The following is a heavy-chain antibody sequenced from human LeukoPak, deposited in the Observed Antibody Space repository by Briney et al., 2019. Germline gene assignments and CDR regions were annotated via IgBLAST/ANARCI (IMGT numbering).Heavy chain of an antibody. Sequence: GGSLRLSCAASGFTFSSYAMSWVRQAPGKGLEWVSAISGSGGSTYYADSVKGRFTISRDNSKNTLYLQMNSLRAEDTAVYYCAKDKARYYDSSGYPFYWGQGTLVTVSS. CDR2: ISGSGGST. J-gene: IGHJ4*02. CDR1: GFTFSSYA. V-gene: IGHV3-23*01. CDR3: AKDKARYYDSSGYPFY. D-gene: IGHD3-22*01.